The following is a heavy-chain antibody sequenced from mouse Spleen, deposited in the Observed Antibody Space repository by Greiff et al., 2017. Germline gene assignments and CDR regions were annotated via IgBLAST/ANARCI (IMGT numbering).Heavy chain of an antibody. V-gene: IGHV2-4-1*01. J-gene: IGHJ2*01. CDR2: IWSGGST. D-gene: IGHD2-14*01. CDR1: GFSLTSYG. CDR3: ASVYRYHYAMDY. Sequence: VMLVESGPGLVQPSQSLSITCTVSGFSLTSYGVHWVRQSPGKGLEWLGVIWSGGSTDYNAAFISRLSISKDNSKSQVFFKMNSLQADDTAIYYCASVYRYHYAMDYWGQGTTLTVSS.